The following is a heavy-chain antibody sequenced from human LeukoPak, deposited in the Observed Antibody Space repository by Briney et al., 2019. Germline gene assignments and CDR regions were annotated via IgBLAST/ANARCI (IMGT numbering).Heavy chain of an antibody. CDR2: IYHSGST. J-gene: IGHJ2*01. CDR3: ARDSHGDYVFDWYFDL. D-gene: IGHD4-17*01. CDR1: GGSISSYY. V-gene: IGHV4-38-2*02. Sequence: PSETLSLTCTVSGGSISSYYWGWIRQPPGKGLEWIGSIYHSGSTYYNPSLKSRVTISVDTSKNQFSLKLSSVTAADTAVYYCARDSHGDYVFDWYFDLWGRGTLVTVSS.